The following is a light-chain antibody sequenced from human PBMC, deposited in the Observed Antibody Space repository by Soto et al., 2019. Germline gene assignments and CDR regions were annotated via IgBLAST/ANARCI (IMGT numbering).Light chain of an antibody. J-gene: IGKJ1*01. Sequence: VMTQSPATLSVSPGERATLSCRASQSVTSNYLAWYQQKPGQAPRLLIYGISTRATGVPDRFSGSGSGTDFTLTISRLEPEDFAVYYCQQYTDWPLTFGQGTKVDIK. V-gene: IGKV3-20*01. CDR1: QSVTSNY. CDR2: GIS. CDR3: QQYTDWPLT.